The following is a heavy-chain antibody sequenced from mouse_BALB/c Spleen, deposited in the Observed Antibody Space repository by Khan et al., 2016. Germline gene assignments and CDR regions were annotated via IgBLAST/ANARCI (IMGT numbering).Heavy chain of an antibody. Sequence: VQLQESGAELVRPGTSVKVSCKASGYAFTNYLIEWVKQRPGQGLEWIGVINPGSGGTNYNEKFKGKATLTADKSSSTAYMQLSSLTSDDSAVYFCARSGTARATSWFAYWGQGTLVTVSA. CDR1: GYAFTNYL. D-gene: IGHD3-2*01. V-gene: IGHV1-54*01. CDR2: INPGSGGT. J-gene: IGHJ3*01. CDR3: ARSGTARATSWFAY.